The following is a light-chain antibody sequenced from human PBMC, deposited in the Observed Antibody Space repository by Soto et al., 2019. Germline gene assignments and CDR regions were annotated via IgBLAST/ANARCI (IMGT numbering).Light chain of an antibody. J-gene: IGKJ5*01. CDR2: KAS. V-gene: IGKV1-5*03. Sequence: DIQMTQSPSTLSASVGDRVTITCRASQSISSWLAWYQQKPGKAPKLLIYKASSLESGVPSRFSGSGYGTEFTLTISSLQPDDFATYYGQHTITVGQGTRLEIK. CDR1: QSISSW. CDR3: QHTIT.